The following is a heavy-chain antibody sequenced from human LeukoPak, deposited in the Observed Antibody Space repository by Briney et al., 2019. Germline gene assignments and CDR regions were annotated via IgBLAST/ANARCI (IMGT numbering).Heavy chain of an antibody. CDR3: EKEATEGVPAATTNYFNY. V-gene: IGHV3-23*01. J-gene: IGHJ4*02. CDR1: GFTFRSYA. Sequence: PGGSLRLSCVASGFTFRSYAMTWVRQAPGKGLEWVSSISASGCSTYYADSVKGRFTISRDNSKNTVYLQVNSLRAEDTALYSCEKEATEGVPAATTNYFNYWGEGSLVTVSS. CDR2: ISASGCST. D-gene: IGHD2-2*01.